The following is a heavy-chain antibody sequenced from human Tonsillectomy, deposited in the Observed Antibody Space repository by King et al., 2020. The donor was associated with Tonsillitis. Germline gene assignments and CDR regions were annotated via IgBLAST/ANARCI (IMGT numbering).Heavy chain of an antibody. Sequence: QLVQSGAEVKKPGESLKISCQGSGYTFARFWIVWGRQMPGKGLEWMGLIYPGDSYTKYSPSFQGQVTISADKSNSGAYLQWSSLEASDTAMYFCARLVRSGEPGRGYYRMDVWGKGTSVTVSS. V-gene: IGHV5-51*03. J-gene: IGHJ6*04. CDR1: GYTFARFW. CDR2: IYPGDSYT. CDR3: ARLVRSGEPGRGYYRMDV. D-gene: IGHD7-27*01.